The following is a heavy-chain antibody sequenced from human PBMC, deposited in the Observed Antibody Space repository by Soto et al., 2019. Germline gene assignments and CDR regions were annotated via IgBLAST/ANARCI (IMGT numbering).Heavy chain of an antibody. J-gene: IGHJ6*02. V-gene: IGHV1-2*02. CDR2: INPNSGGT. CDR1: GYTFTGYC. Sequence: ASVKVSCKASGYTFTGYCMHWVRKAPGQGLEWMGWINPNSGGTNYAQKFQGRVTMTRDTSISTAYMELSRLRSDDTAVYYCAREYSSSATNYYYYYGMDVWGQGTTVTVSS. D-gene: IGHD6-6*01. CDR3: AREYSSSATNYYYYYGMDV.